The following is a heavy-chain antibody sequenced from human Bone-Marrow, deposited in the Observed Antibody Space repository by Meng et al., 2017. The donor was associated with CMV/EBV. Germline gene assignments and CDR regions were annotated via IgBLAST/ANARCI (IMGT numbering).Heavy chain of an antibody. D-gene: IGHD6-13*01. J-gene: IGHJ4*02. CDR1: GYTFTSYY. CDR3: ARGSGIAAAGRGGSYSIDY. V-gene: IGHV1-46*01. CDR2: INPSGGST. Sequence: ASVKVSYKASGYTFTSYYMHWVRQAPGQGLEWMGIINPSGGSTSYAQKFQGRVTMTRDTSTSTVYMELSSLRSEDTAVYYCARGSGIAAAGRGGSYSIDYWGQGTLVTVPS.